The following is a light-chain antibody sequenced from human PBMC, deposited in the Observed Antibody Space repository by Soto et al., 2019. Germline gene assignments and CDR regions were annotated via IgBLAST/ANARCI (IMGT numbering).Light chain of an antibody. J-gene: IGKJ1*01. Sequence: DIQMTQSPSFLSASVGDRVTITFRASQGISSYLAWYQQRPGEPPELLIYGASTLRPGVASRFSGGGSGTEFTLTISSLQPDDFATYYCQQYNTYATFGQGTKVDIK. CDR2: GAS. CDR3: QQYNTYAT. CDR1: QGISSY. V-gene: IGKV1-9*01.